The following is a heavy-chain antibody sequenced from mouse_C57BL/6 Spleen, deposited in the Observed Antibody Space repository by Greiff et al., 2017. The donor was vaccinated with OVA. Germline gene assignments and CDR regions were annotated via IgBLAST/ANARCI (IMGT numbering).Heavy chain of an antibody. CDR3: ARRENLYYAMDY. CDR2: FHPYNDDT. V-gene: IGHV1-47*01. Sequence: VQRVESGAELVKPGASVKMSCKASGYTFTTYPIEWMKQNHGKSLEWIGNFHPYNDDTKYNEKFKGKATLTVEKSSSTVYLELIRLTSDDSAVYYCARRENLYYAMDYWGQGTSVTVSS. CDR1: GYTFTTYP. J-gene: IGHJ4*01.